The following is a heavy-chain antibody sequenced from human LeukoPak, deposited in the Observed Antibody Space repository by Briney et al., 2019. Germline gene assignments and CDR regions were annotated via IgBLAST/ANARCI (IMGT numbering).Heavy chain of an antibody. CDR2: IIPIFGTA. CDR3: ASSPFMVIYESYYFDY. V-gene: IGHV1-69*05. CDR1: GGTFSSYA. Sequence: ASVKVSCKASGGTFSSYAISWVRQAPGQGLEWMGRIIPIFGTANYAQKFQGRVTITTDESTSTAYMELSSLRSEDTAVYHCASSPFMVIYESYYFDYWGQGTLVTVSS. J-gene: IGHJ4*02. D-gene: IGHD5-18*01.